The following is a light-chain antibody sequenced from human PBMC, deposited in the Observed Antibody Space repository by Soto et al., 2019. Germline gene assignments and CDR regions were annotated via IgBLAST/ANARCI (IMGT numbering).Light chain of an antibody. Sequence: QSALTQPASVSGSPGQSITISCTGTSSDVGGHNYVSWYQQHPGKVPKLMMFDVNNRPSGVSNRFSGSKSGNTASLTISGLQAEDEADYFCCSYATGSVYVFGTGTKVTVL. CDR3: CSYATGSVYV. CDR2: DVN. CDR1: SSDVGGHNY. J-gene: IGLJ1*01. V-gene: IGLV2-14*01.